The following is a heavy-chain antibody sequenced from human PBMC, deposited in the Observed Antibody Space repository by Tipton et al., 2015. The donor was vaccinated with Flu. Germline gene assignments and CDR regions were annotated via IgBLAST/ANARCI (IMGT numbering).Heavy chain of an antibody. CDR3: AKDLSRGYRLDDAFDI. CDR1: GFTFSYYA. Sequence: RSLRLSCAASGFTFSYYAMHWVRQTPGKGLEWVAVISYDGSNKYYADSVKGRFTISRDNSKNTLYLQMNSLRAEDTAVYCCAKDLSRGYRLDDAFDIWGQGTMVTVSA. V-gene: IGHV3-30*18. CDR2: ISYDGSNK. D-gene: IGHD3-22*01. J-gene: IGHJ3*02.